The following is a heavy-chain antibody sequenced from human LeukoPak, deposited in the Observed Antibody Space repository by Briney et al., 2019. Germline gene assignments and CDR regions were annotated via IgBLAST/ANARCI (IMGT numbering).Heavy chain of an antibody. D-gene: IGHD3-22*01. CDR1: GYTFTSYD. CDR2: MNPNSGNT. J-gene: IGHJ4*02. V-gene: IGHV1-8*01. Sequence: ASVKVSCKASGYTFTSYDINWVRQATGQGLEWMAWMNPNSGNTCYAQKFQGRVTMTRNTSISTAYMELSSLRSEDKAVYYCARGRHYDSSGYRYWGQGTRVTVSS. CDR3: ARGRHYDSSGYRY.